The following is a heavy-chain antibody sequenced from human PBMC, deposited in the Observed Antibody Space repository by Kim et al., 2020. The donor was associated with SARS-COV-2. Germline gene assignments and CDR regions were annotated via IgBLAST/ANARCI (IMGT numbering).Heavy chain of an antibody. V-gene: IGHV3-33*01. CDR2: IWYDGSNK. D-gene: IGHD6-19*01. J-gene: IGHJ2*01. CDR1: GFTFSSYG. Sequence: GGSLRLSCAASGFTFSSYGMHWVRQAPGKGLEWVAVIWYDGSNKYYADSVKGRFTISRDNSKNTLYLQMNSLRAEDTAVYYCARDGQINRIAVAGTGSWYFDLWGRGTLVTVSS. CDR3: ARDGQINRIAVAGTGSWYFDL.